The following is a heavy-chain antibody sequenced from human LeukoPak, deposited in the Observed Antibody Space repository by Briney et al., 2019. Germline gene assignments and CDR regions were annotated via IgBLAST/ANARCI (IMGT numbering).Heavy chain of an antibody. J-gene: IGHJ4*02. D-gene: IGHD2-15*01. CDR3: ARRGGYCSGGSCYSNFDY. V-gene: IGHV4-59*01. CDR2: IYYSGST. CDR1: GGSISSYY. Sequence: SETLSLTFTVSGGSISSYYWSWIRQPPGKGLEWIGYIYYSGSTNYNPSLKSRVTISVDTSKNQFSLKLSSVTAADTAVYYCARRGGYCSGGSCYSNFDYWGQGTLVTVSS.